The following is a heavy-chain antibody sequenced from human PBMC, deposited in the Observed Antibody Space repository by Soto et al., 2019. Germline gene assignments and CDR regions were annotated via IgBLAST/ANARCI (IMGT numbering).Heavy chain of an antibody. V-gene: IGHV1-2*02. D-gene: IGHD3-22*01. J-gene: IGHJ4*02. CDR2: INPNSGGA. Sequence: GASVKVSCKASGYTFTGHYMHWVRQAPGQGLEWMGWINPNSGGANYAQSFQGRVTLTRDASINTAYMDLTRLTSGDAAVYYCARSSTYNFDSSGYYDYWGQGPLVTVYS. CDR3: ARSSTYNFDSSGYYDY. CDR1: GYTFTGHY.